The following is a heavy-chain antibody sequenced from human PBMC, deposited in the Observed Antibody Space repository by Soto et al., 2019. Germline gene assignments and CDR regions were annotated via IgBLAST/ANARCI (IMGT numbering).Heavy chain of an antibody. CDR2: ISSRSIYI. J-gene: IGHJ6*02. V-gene: IGHV3-21*01. CDR1: GFTFNTYT. Sequence: EVQLVESGGGLVKPGGSLRLSCAASGFTFNTYTMNWVRQAPGKGLEWVSSISSRSIYIYYADSVTGRFTISRDDARNSLELQMNSLRAEDTAVYYCAREEVSRSNTYHGLDVWGQGTTVTVSS. CDR3: AREEVSRSNTYHGLDV.